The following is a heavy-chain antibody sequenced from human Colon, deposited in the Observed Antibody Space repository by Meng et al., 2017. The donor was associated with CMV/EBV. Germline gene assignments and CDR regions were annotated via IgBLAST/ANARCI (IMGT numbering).Heavy chain of an antibody. V-gene: IGHV4-34*01. CDR3: ARGTMTAFGGYDFWFDP. D-gene: IGHD5-12*01. CDR1: GGSFSGYY. CDR2: INHSGST. Sequence: QVQLQQWGAGLLKPSETLSLTCAAYGGSFSGYYWSWIRQPPGKGLEWIGEINHSGSTNYNPSLKSRVTISVDTSKNQFSLKLSSVTAADTAVYYCARGTMTAFGGYDFWFDPWGQGTLVTVSS. J-gene: IGHJ5*02.